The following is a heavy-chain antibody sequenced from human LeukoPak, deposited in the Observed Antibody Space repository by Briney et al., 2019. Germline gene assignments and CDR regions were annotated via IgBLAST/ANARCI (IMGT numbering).Heavy chain of an antibody. D-gene: IGHD1-20*01. Sequence: PSETLSLTCTVSGGSISSYYWSWIRQPAGKGLEWIGRIYPSGGTDYNPSLKSRVTMSVDTSKNQFSLKLTSVTAADAAVYDCASDPVHITETVLDYFDCWGQGTLVTASS. CDR3: ASDPVHITETVLDYFDC. V-gene: IGHV4-4*07. CDR1: GGSISSYY. J-gene: IGHJ4*02. CDR2: IYPSGGT.